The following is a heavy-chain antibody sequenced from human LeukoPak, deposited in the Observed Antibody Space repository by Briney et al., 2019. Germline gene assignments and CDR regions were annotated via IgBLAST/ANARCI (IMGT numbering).Heavy chain of an antibody. CDR2: INTDGSNT. Sequence: GGSLRLSCGASGFTFSRYSMSWVRQPPGKGLVWVSRINTDGSNTGYADSVKGRFTISRDNAKNTLYLQMNSLRAEDTAVYYCARGPFDIWGQGTMVTVSS. CDR3: ARGPFDI. CDR1: GFTFSRYS. V-gene: IGHV3-74*01. J-gene: IGHJ3*02.